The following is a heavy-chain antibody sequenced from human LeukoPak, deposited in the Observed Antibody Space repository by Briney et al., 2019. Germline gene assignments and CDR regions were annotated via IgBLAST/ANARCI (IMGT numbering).Heavy chain of an antibody. CDR2: ISSSGSTI. V-gene: IGHV3-11*01. CDR3: ARDKYYDSSGYYFLTYYFDY. Sequence: GGSLRPSCAASGFTFSDYYMGWIRQAPGKGLEWVSYISSSGSTIYYADSVKGRFTISRDNAKNSLYLQMNSLRAEDTAVYYCARDKYYDSSGYYFLTYYFDYWGQGTLVTVSS. D-gene: IGHD3-22*01. CDR1: GFTFSDYY. J-gene: IGHJ4*02.